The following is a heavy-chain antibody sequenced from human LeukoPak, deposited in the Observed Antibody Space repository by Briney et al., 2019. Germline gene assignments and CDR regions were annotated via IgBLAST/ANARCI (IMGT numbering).Heavy chain of an antibody. CDR1: GGSFSGYY. CDR2: INHSGST. Sequence: SETLSLTCAVYGGSFSGYYWSWIRQPPGKGLEWIGEINHSGSTNYNPSLKSRVTISVDTSKNQFSLKLSSVTAADTAVYYCARHAGGSSWNYYYYYYMDVWGKGTTVTTSS. J-gene: IGHJ6*03. V-gene: IGHV4-34*01. CDR3: ARHAGGSSWNYYYYYYMDV. D-gene: IGHD6-13*01.